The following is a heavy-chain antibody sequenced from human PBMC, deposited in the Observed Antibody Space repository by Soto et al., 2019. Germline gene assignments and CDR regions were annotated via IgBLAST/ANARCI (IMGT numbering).Heavy chain of an antibody. V-gene: IGHV1-18*01. Sequence: ASVKVSCKASGYTFTSYGISWVRQAPGQGLEWMGWISAYNGNTNYAQKLQGRVTMTTDTSTSTAYMELRSLKTEDTAVYFCATGAPVSGVLFDSWGQGTLVTVSS. D-gene: IGHD3-3*01. CDR2: ISAYNGNT. J-gene: IGHJ5*01. CDR3: ATGAPVSGVLFDS. CDR1: GYTFTSYG.